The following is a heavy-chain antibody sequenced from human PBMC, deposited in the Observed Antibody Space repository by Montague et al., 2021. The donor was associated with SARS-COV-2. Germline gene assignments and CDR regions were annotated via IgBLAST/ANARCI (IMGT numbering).Heavy chain of an antibody. J-gene: IGHJ4*02. CDR3: ARGRQHFNMIVVVMTGGEYFFDY. V-gene: IGHV4-34*01. Sequence: SETLSLTCAVYGGSFTDYYWSWVRQPPGKGLEWIGEINHRGTSNYNPSLKSRVSISVDTSKNQFSLYLGSVTAADTAVYYCARGRQHFNMIVVVMTGGEYFFDYRAQGTLVPVSS. D-gene: IGHD3-22*01. CDR2: INHRGTS. CDR1: GGSFTDYY.